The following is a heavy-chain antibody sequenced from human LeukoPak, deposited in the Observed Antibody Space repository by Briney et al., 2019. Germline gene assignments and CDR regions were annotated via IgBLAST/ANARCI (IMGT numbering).Heavy chain of an antibody. Sequence: SETLSLTCTVSGGSISSYYWSWIRLPPGKGLEWIGYIYYSGSTNYNPSLKSRVTISVDTSKNQFSLKLSTVTAADTAVYYCARESIAVAGFDYWGQGTLVTVSS. CDR2: IYYSGST. V-gene: IGHV4-59*12. CDR1: GGSISSYY. CDR3: ARESIAVAGFDY. D-gene: IGHD6-19*01. J-gene: IGHJ4*02.